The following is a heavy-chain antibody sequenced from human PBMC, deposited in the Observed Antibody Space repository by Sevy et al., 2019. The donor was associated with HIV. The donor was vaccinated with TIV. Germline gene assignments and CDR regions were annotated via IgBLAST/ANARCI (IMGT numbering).Heavy chain of an antibody. Sequence: SETLSLTCAVYGGSFSGYYWSWIRQPPGKGLEWIGEINHSGSTNYNPSLKSRVTISVDTSKNQFSLKLSSVTAADTAVYYCARAGGASSSPLWYYYGMDVWGQGTTVTVSS. CDR3: ARAGGASSSPLWYYYGMDV. V-gene: IGHV4-34*01. D-gene: IGHD6-6*01. CDR2: INHSGST. J-gene: IGHJ6*02. CDR1: GGSFSGYY.